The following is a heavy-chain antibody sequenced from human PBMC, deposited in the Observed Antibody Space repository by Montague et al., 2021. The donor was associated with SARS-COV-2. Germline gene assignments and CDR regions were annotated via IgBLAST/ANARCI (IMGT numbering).Heavy chain of an antibody. CDR3: ARDWDGYDLDYGMDV. J-gene: IGHJ6*02. CDR1: GFTFSSYA. Sequence: SLSLSCAASGFTFSSYAMHWVRQAPGKGLEWVAVISYDGSNKYYVDSVKGRFTISRDNSKNTLYLQMNSLRAEDTAVYYCARDWDGYDLDYGMDVWGQGTTVTVSS. D-gene: IGHD5-12*01. V-gene: IGHV3-30*04. CDR2: ISYDGSNK.